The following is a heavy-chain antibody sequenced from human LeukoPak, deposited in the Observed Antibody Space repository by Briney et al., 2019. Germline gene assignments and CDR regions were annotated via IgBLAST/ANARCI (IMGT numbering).Heavy chain of an antibody. CDR3: ARVSVVYGMDV. CDR2: MYYTGST. CDR1: GSSISSDY. V-gene: IGHV4-59*01. Sequence: SETLSLTCSVSGSSISSDYWAWIRQPPGKGLEWIGYMYYTGSTNYNPSLKSRVTVSLATSKNRFSLKLSSVTAADTAVYYCARVSVVYGMDVWGRGTTVTVSS. J-gene: IGHJ6*02.